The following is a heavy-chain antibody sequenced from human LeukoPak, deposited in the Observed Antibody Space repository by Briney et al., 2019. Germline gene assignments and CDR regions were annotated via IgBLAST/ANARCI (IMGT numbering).Heavy chain of an antibody. CDR1: GFTVSTNY. Sequence: PGGSLRLSCAASGFTVSTNYMSGVRQAPGKGVEGVSVIYSGDNTYYADSVKGRFTISRDNSKNPLYLQMNSLRAEDTAVYYCARAYSGSHEAHFDYWGQGTLVTVSS. D-gene: IGHD1-26*01. J-gene: IGHJ4*02. V-gene: IGHV3-53*01. CDR2: IYSGDNT. CDR3: ARAYSGSHEAHFDY.